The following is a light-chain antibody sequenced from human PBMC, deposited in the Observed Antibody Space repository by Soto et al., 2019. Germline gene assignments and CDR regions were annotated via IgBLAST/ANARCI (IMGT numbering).Light chain of an antibody. CDR2: DAS. CDR3: QQRSNWIT. Sequence: EIVLTQSPATLSLSPGERATLSCRASQSVSSYLAWYQQKPGQAPRLLIYDASNRATGITARFSGSGSGTDFTLTISSLETEDCAVYYCQQRSNWITFGQGTRLEIK. J-gene: IGKJ5*01. CDR1: QSVSSY. V-gene: IGKV3-11*01.